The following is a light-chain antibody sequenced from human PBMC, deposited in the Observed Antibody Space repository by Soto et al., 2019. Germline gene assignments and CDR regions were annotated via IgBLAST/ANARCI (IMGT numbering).Light chain of an antibody. CDR1: QSIGSW. V-gene: IGKV1-5*03. J-gene: IGKJ1*01. CDR2: NAS. Sequence: DIQMTQSPSTLSASVGDRVTITCRASQSIGSWLAWYQQKPGKAPKVLIYNASSLESGAPSRFSGSGSGTEFTLTISSLQPDDFATYYCQQYNSYSWTFGQGTKVEI. CDR3: QQYNSYSWT.